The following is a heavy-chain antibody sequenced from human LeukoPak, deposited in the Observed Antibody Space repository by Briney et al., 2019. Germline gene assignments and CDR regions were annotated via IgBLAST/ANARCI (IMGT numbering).Heavy chain of an antibody. CDR2: IYSGGSI. V-gene: IGHV3-53*01. J-gene: IGHJ4*02. CDR1: GFTVSSNY. Sequence: GGSLRLSCAASGFTVSSNYMSWVRQAPGKGLEWVSVIYSGGSIYYADSVKGRFTISRDNSKNTLYLQMNSLRAEDTAVYYCARDNSPDYGSGSYYDYWGQGTLVTVSS. D-gene: IGHD3-10*01. CDR3: ARDNSPDYGSGSYYDY.